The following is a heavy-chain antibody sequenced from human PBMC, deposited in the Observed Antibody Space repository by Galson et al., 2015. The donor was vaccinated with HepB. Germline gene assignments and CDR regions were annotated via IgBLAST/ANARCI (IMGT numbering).Heavy chain of an antibody. CDR1: GYTFTSYG. J-gene: IGHJ3*02. V-gene: IGHV1-18*04. CDR2: ISAYNGNT. Sequence: SVKVSCKASGYTFTSYGISWVRQAPGQGLEWMGWISAYNGNTNYAQKLQGRVTMTTDTSTSTAYMELRSLRSDDTAVYYCARDFYYYDSSDAFDIWGQGTVVTVSS. D-gene: IGHD3-22*01. CDR3: ARDFYYYDSSDAFDI.